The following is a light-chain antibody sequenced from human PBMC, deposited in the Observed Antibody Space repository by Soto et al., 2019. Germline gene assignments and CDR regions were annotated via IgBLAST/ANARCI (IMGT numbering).Light chain of an antibody. CDR1: QSVRSSY. Sequence: EIVLTQSPGTLSLSPGERATRSCRASQSVRSSYLAWYQQKPGQAPRLLIYAASSRATGIPDRFSGSGSGTDFTLTIIRLDPEDFAVYYCQQYGSSPCTFGQGTKVEIK. CDR3: QQYGSSPCT. V-gene: IGKV3-20*01. CDR2: AAS. J-gene: IGKJ1*01.